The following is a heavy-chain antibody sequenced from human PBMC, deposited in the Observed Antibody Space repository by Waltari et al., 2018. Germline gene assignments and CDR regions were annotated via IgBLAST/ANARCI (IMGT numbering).Heavy chain of an antibody. V-gene: IGHV1-46*01. CDR2: LNPSGGST. Sequence: QVQLVQSGAEVKKPGASVKVSCKASGYTFTSYYMHWVRQAPGQGLEWMGVLNPSGGSTSYAPTFQGRVTMTRDPSTSTVYMELSSLRSEATAVYYCARDGPPARHRGAAGPGGFGYWGQGTLVTVSS. D-gene: IGHD6-13*01. CDR1: GYTFTSYY. CDR3: ARDGPPARHRGAAGPGGFGY. J-gene: IGHJ4*02.